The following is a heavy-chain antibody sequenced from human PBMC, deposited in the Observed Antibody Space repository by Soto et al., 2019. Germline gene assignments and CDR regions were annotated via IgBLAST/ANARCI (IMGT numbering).Heavy chain of an antibody. CDR1: GGSISSGGYY. J-gene: IGHJ6*02. CDR3: ARERWGDGSGSYRRATAYYYYGMDV. Sequence: SETLSLTCTVSGGSISSGGYYWSWIRQHPGKGLEWIGYIYYSGSTYYNPSLKSRVTISVDTSKNQFSLKLSSVTAADTAVYYCARERWGDGSGSYRRATAYYYYGMDVWGQGTTVTVSS. D-gene: IGHD3-10*01. V-gene: IGHV4-31*03. CDR2: IYYSGST.